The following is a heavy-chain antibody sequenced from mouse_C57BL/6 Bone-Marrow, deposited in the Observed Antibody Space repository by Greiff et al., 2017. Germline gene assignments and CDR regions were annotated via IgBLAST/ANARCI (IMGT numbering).Heavy chain of an antibody. D-gene: IGHD1-2*01. J-gene: IGHJ1*03. CDR2: ISSGGSYT. CDR1: GFTFSSYG. CDR3: AGYSRRDWYFDV. V-gene: IGHV5-6*02. Sequence: DVMLVESGGDLVKPGGSLKLSCAASGFTFSSYGMSWVRQTPDKRLEWVATISSGGSYTYYPDSVKGRFTISRDNAKNTLYLQMSSLKSDDTAMYYCAGYSRRDWYFDVWGTGTTVTVSS.